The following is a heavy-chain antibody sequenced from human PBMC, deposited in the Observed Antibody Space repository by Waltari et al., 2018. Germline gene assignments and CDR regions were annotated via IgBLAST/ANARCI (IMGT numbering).Heavy chain of an antibody. CDR1: GSSINSRDYY. J-gene: IGHJ4*02. V-gene: IGHV4-61*09. D-gene: IGHD7-27*01. CDR2: IYSDGIT. CDR3: ARGELGLRRFDY. Sequence: VQLQESGPGLVQPSQTLSLICSVPGSSINSRDYYWTWIRQPAGKGLEWIGYIYSDGITNYNPSLIGRLTMALDTSKTQFSLKLSFMTAADTAVYYCARGELGLRRFDYWGRGALVTVSS.